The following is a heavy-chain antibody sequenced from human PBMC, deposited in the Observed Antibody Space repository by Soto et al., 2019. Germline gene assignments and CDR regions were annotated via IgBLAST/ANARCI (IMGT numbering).Heavy chain of an antibody. CDR1: GYTFTSYD. D-gene: IGHD2-2*01. J-gene: IGHJ6*02. Sequence: ASVKVPCKASGYTFTSYDINWVRQATGQGLDGMGWMNPNRGNTGYAQKFQGRVTMTRNTSISTAYMELSSLRSEDTAVYYCARGRGSTRSYYYYGMDVWGQGTTVTVSS. V-gene: IGHV1-8*01. CDR3: ARGRGSTRSYYYYGMDV. CDR2: MNPNRGNT.